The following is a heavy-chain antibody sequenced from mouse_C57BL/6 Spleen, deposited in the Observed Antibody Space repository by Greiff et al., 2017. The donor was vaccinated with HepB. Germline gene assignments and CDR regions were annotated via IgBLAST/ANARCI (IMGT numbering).Heavy chain of an antibody. Sequence: EVNVVESGGGLVKPGGSLKLSCAASGFTFSDYGMHWVRQAPEKGLEWVAYISSGSSTIYYADTVKGRFTFSRDNAKNTLFLQMTSLRSEDTAMYYCARLTTVVARMDYWGQGTSVTVSS. D-gene: IGHD1-1*01. CDR3: ARLTTVVARMDY. CDR2: ISSGSSTI. CDR1: GFTFSDYG. V-gene: IGHV5-17*01. J-gene: IGHJ4*01.